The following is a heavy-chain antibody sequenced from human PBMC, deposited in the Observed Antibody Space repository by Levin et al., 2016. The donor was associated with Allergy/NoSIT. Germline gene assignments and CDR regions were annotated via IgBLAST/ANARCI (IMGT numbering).Heavy chain of an antibody. J-gene: IGHJ5*02. V-gene: IGHV3-23*01. CDR1: GFTFSIYA. CDR2: ISGSDGRT. Sequence: GGSLRLSCAASGFTFSIYAMSWVRQAPGKGLEWVSAISGSDGRTYYADSVKGRFTISRDNSKNTLFLQMNSLRAEDTAVYYCAKGRSASGTYNWFDPWGQGTLVTVSS. D-gene: IGHD3-10*01. CDR3: AKGRSASGTYNWFDP.